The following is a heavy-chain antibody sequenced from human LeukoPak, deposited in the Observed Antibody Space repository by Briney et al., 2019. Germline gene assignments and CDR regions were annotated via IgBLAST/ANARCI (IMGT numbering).Heavy chain of an antibody. J-gene: IGHJ2*01. CDR2: IESSGDM. D-gene: IGHD1-26*01. CDR1: GFTVSGNH. CDR3: ARATYSRYWYFDP. Sequence: PGGSLRLSCAASGFTVSGNHMSWVRQSPEKGLGWVAIIESSGDMVYANSVKGRFTISRDNSKNTVSLQLNSLRAEDTAMYYCARATYSRYWYFDPWGRGTLVTVSS. V-gene: IGHV3-66*01.